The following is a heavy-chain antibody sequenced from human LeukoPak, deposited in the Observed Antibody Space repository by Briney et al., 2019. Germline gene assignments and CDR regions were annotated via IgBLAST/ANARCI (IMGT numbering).Heavy chain of an antibody. Sequence: PGRSLRLSCTASGFTFGDYATSWVRQAPGKGLEWVGFIRSKAYGGTTEYAASVKGRFTISRDDSKSIAYLQMNSLKTEDTAVYYCTRDRTYYDFWSGYLDYWGQGTLVTVSS. V-gene: IGHV3-49*04. CDR2: IRSKAYGGTT. CDR3: TRDRTYYDFWSGYLDY. J-gene: IGHJ4*02. D-gene: IGHD3-3*01. CDR1: GFTFGDYA.